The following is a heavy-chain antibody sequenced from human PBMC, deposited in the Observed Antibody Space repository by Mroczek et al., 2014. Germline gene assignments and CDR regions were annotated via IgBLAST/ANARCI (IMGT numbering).Heavy chain of an antibody. V-gene: IGHV1-69*01. D-gene: IGHD2-2*02. J-gene: IGHJ6*03. Sequence: VQLVESGAEVKKPGSSVKVSCKASGGTFSSYAISWVRQAPGQGLEWMGGIIPIFGTANYAQKFQGRVTITADESTSTAYMELSSLRSEDTAVYYCAITPPGPPNPLLYSDYYYYYMDVWGKGTTVTVSS. CDR3: AITPPGPPNPLLYSDYYYYYMDV. CDR1: GGTFSSYA. CDR2: IIPIFGTA.